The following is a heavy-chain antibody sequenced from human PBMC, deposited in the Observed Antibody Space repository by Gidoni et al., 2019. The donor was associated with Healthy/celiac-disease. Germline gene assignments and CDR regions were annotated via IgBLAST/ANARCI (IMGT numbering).Heavy chain of an antibody. J-gene: IGHJ4*02. V-gene: IGHV3-33*01. CDR3: ARVPLAYCGGDCYLFYY. D-gene: IGHD2-21*02. CDR1: GFTFRSYG. CDR2: IWYDGSNK. Sequence: QVQLVESGGGVVQPGRSLRLSCAASGFTFRSYGMHWVRQAPGKGLEWVAVIWYDGSNKYYADSVKGRFTISRDNSKNTLYLQMNSLRAEDTAVYYCARVPLAYCGGDCYLFYYWGQGTLVTVSS.